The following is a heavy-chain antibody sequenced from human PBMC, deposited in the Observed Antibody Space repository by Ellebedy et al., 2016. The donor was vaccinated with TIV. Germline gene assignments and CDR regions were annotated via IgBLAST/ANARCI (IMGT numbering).Heavy chain of an antibody. Sequence: AASVKVSCKASGYTFTSYAMHWVRQAPGQRLEWMGWINAGNGNTKYSQKFQGRVTITRDTSASTAYMELSSLRSEDTAVYYCARGHVLIAVAGTKHFQHWGQGTLVTVSS. CDR3: ARGHVLIAVAGTKHFQH. CDR2: INAGNGNT. D-gene: IGHD6-19*01. V-gene: IGHV1-3*01. J-gene: IGHJ1*01. CDR1: GYTFTSYA.